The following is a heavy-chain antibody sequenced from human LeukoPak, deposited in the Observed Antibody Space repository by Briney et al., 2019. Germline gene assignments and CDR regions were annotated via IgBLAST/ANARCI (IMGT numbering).Heavy chain of an antibody. CDR1: GFTFNDYY. CDR3: AKDVGTVEGGSSDMDV. J-gene: IGHJ6*03. CDR2: ISNSGITI. Sequence: PGGSLRLSCAASGFTFNDYYMTWIRQAPGKGLEWVSYISNSGITINYADSVKGRFTISRDNAKNSLYLQMNSLRAEDTAVYYCAKDVGTVEGGSSDMDVWGKGTTVTVSS. V-gene: IGHV3-11*01. D-gene: IGHD1-26*01.